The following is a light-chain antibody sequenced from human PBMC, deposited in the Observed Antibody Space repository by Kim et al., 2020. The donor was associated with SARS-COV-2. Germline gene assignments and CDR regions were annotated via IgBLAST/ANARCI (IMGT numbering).Light chain of an antibody. CDR2: DVS. CDR1: SSDVGSYNY. Sequence: QSALTQPASVSGSPGQAITISCTGTSSDVGSYNYVSWYQQHTGKAPKLMIYDVSKRPSGVSNRFSGSKSGNTASLTISGLQAEDEADYYCNSFAGGRYFFGTGTKVTVL. CDR3: NSFAGGRYF. V-gene: IGLV2-23*02. J-gene: IGLJ1*01.